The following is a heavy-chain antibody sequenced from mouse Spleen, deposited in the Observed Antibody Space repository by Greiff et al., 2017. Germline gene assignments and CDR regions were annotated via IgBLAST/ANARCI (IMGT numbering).Heavy chain of an antibody. J-gene: IGHJ4*01. CDR3: ARSYTGAMDY. Sequence: EVQLQQSGAELVRPGSSVKMSCKTSGYTFTSYGITWVRQRPGQGLEWIGYIYIGNDYTEYNEKFKGKATLTSDTSSSTAYMQLSSLTSEDSAIYFCARSYTGAMDYWGQGTSVTVSS. V-gene: IGHV1-58*01. D-gene: IGHD2-12*01. CDR2: IYIGNDYT. CDR1: GYTFTSYG.